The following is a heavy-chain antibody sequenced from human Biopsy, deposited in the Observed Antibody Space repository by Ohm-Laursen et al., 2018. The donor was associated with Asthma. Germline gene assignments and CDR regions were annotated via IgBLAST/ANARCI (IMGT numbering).Heavy chain of an antibody. V-gene: IGHV4-39*02. J-gene: IGHJ2*01. CDR3: ARAVSSSSYWYFDL. CDR2: IYYSGRT. CDR1: GYAMSTSGSY. D-gene: IGHD6-6*01. Sequence: GTLSLTCIVSGYAMSTSGSYWGWIRQSPGKGLEWIGSIYYSGRTYYNPSLESRVTISADTSKNHFSLKVTFVTAADTAVYYCARAVSSSSYWYFDLWGRGDLVTVSS.